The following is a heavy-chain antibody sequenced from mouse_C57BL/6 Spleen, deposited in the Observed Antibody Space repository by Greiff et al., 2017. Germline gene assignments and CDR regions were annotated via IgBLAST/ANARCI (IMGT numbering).Heavy chain of an antibody. D-gene: IGHD4-1*01. Sequence: VQLQQPGAELVKPGASVKLSCAASGYTFTGYWMHWVPQRPGQGLEWIGMIRPNSGSNNYNDKFKSKATLTVDNSSSTAYMQLISLTSEDSAVYYGARELANWASGWFGYWGQGTTLTVAS. J-gene: IGHJ2*01. CDR3: ARELANWASGWFGY. CDR1: GYTFTGYW. V-gene: IGHV1-64*01. CDR2: IRPNSGSN.